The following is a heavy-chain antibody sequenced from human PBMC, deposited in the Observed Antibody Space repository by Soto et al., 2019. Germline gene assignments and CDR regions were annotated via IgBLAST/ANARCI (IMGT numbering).Heavy chain of an antibody. Sequence: GESLKISCKGSGYRFTNYWIGWVRQMPRKGLEWMGIIYPGDSDTRYSPSFQGQVTISADKSINTAYLQWSSLKASDTAMYYCARLLLVTTFDPWGQGTLVTVSS. CDR1: GYRFTNYW. J-gene: IGHJ5*02. D-gene: IGHD4-17*01. CDR2: IYPGDSDT. V-gene: IGHV5-51*01. CDR3: ARLLLVTTFDP.